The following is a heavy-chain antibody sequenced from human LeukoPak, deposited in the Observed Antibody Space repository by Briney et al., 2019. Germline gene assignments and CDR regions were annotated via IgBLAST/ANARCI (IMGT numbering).Heavy chain of an antibody. J-gene: IGHJ4*02. D-gene: IGHD5-24*01. CDR3: ARDLGTDGYNFVHDY. Sequence: SETLSLTCTVSGGSISSSSYYWGWILQPPGKGVEWIGSIYYSGSTYYNPSLKSRVTISVDTSKNQFSLKLSSVTAADTALYYCARDLGTDGYNFVHDYWGQGTLVTVSS. CDR1: GGSISSSSYY. V-gene: IGHV4-39*07. CDR2: IYYSGST.